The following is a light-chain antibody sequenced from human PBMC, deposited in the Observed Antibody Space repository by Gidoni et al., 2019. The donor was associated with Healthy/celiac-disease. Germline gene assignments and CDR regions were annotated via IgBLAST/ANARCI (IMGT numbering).Light chain of an antibody. CDR1: QSVLYSSINKNY. Sequence: DIVMTQPPDPLAVSLGERATINCKSSQSVLYSSINKNYLAWYQQKPGQPPKLLIYWASTRESGVPDRFSGSGSGTDFTLTISSLQAKDVAVYYCQQYYTTPRTFGGGTKVEIK. CDR2: WAS. V-gene: IGKV4-1*01. CDR3: QQYYTTPRT. J-gene: IGKJ4*01.